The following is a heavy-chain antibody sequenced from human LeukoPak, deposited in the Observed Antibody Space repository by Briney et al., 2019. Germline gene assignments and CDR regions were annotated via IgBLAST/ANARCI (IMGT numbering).Heavy chain of an antibody. J-gene: IGHJ4*02. CDR3: ARHVPPTDAYYDSSGYSSLDY. V-gene: IGHV1-18*01. Sequence: ASVKVSCKASGYTFTSYGISWVRQAPGQGLEWMGWISAYNGNTNYAQKLQGRVTMTTDTSTSTAYMELRSLRSDDTAVYYCARHVPPTDAYYDSSGYSSLDYWGQGTLVTVSS. CDR2: ISAYNGNT. CDR1: GYTFTSYG. D-gene: IGHD3-22*01.